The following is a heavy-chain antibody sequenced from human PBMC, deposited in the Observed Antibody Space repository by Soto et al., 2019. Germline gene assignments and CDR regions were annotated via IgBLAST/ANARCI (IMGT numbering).Heavy chain of an antibody. CDR3: ARHGTMVRGVNQDGDLYYYYGMDV. CDR1: VYSFTSYW. D-gene: IGHD3-10*01. J-gene: IGHJ6*02. CDR2: IYPGDSDT. Sequence: XDSLKLSCKCSVYSFTSYWIGWVLQLPGKGLEWMGIIYPGDSDTRYSPSFQGQVTISADKSISTAYLQWSSLKASDTAMYYCARHGTMVRGVNQDGDLYYYYGMDVWGQGTTVTVSS. V-gene: IGHV5-51*01.